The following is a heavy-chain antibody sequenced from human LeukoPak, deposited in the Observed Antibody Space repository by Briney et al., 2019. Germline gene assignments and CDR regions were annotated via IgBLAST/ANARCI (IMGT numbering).Heavy chain of an antibody. J-gene: IGHJ3*01. Sequence: GGSLRLSCAASRFTFINAWISWVRQAPGKRLEWVGRIKSKTDGGTTDYAAPAKGRFTISRDDPKNTLYLQMNSLKTEDTAVYYCTFDYGDYGGVWGQGTIVTVSS. V-gene: IGHV3-15*01. D-gene: IGHD4-17*01. CDR3: TFDYGDYGGV. CDR2: IKSKTDGGTT. CDR1: RFTFINAW.